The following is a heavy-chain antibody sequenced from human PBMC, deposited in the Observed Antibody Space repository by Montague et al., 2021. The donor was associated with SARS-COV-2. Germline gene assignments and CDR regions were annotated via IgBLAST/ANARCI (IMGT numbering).Heavy chain of an antibody. CDR2: INTDGTIT. V-gene: IGHV3-74*01. Sequence: SLRLSCAASGFTFSSHWMHWVRQLPGKGLLWVSRINTDGTITNYADSVKGRFIISRDNAKNSMYLQMNSLRVEDTAVYYCATDRTVAPGYGFDPWGQGTLVTVSS. CDR1: GFTFSSHW. J-gene: IGHJ5*02. CDR3: ATDRTVAPGYGFDP. D-gene: IGHD3-9*01.